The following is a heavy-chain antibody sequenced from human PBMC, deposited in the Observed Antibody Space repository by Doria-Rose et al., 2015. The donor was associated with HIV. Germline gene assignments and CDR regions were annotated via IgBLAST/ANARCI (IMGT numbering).Heavy chain of an antibody. CDR1: GVSLSSPGMG. J-gene: IGHJ4*02. D-gene: IGHD6-13*01. Sequence: QVTLKESGPVLVKPTETLTPTCTVSGVSLSSPGMGVSWIRQPPGKALEWLANIFSDDERSYKTSLKSRLNIARGTSKSQLVLTMTDMDPVDTATYYCARIKSSRWYHKYYFDFWGQGTLVIVSA. CDR2: IFSDDER. V-gene: IGHV2-26*01. CDR3: ARIKSSRWYHKYYFDF.